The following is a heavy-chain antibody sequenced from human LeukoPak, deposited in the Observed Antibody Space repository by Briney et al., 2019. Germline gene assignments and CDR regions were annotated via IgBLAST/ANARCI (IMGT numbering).Heavy chain of an antibody. J-gene: IGHJ4*02. CDR3: ARPLGGDGYSRRFDY. V-gene: IGHV3-30-3*01. D-gene: IGHD3-22*01. CDR2: ISYDGSNK. CDR1: GFTFSSYA. Sequence: GGSLRLSCAASGFTFSSYAMHWVRQAPGKGLEWMAVISYDGSNKYYADSVKGRFTISRDNSKNTLYLQMNSLRAEDTAVYYCARPLGGDGYSRRFDYWGQGTLVTVSS.